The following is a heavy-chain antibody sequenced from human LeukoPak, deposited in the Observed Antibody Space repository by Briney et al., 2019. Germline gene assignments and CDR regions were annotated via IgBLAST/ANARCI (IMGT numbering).Heavy chain of an antibody. CDR2: ISGSGGST. D-gene: IGHD3-22*01. V-gene: IGHV3-23*01. CDR1: GFTFSSYA. J-gene: IGHJ4*02. CDR3: AKRSYYDSRVYYPSYFDY. Sequence: PGGSLRLSCAASGFTFSSYAMSWVRQAPGKGLEWVSAISGSGGSTYYADSVRGRFTISRDNSKNTLYLQMNGLRAEDTAVYYCAKRSYYDSRVYYPSYFDYGGQGPLITVSS.